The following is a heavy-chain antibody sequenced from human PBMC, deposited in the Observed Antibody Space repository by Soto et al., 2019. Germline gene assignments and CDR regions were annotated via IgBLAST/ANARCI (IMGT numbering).Heavy chain of an antibody. Sequence: GGSLRLSCAASGFTFSSYAMSWVRQAPGKGLEWVSAISGSGGSTYYADSVKGRFTISRDNSKNTLYLQMNSLRAEDTAVYYCAKADSSGYYLHYYYGMDVWGQGTTVTVSS. D-gene: IGHD3-22*01. CDR1: GFTFSSYA. J-gene: IGHJ6*02. V-gene: IGHV3-23*01. CDR2: ISGSGGST. CDR3: AKADSSGYYLHYYYGMDV.